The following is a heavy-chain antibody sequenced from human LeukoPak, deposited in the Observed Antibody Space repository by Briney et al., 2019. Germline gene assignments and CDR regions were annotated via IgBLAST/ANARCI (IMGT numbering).Heavy chain of an antibody. V-gene: IGHV3-33*06. Sequence: GGSLRLSCAASGFTLSSYGMHWVRQAPGKGLEWVAVIWYDGSNKYYADSVKGRFTISRDNSKNTLYLQMNSLRAEDTAVYYCAKDLTAVAGENGFFDYWGQGTLVTVSS. CDR3: AKDLTAVAGENGFFDY. CDR2: IWYDGSNK. D-gene: IGHD6-19*01. J-gene: IGHJ4*02. CDR1: GFTLSSYG.